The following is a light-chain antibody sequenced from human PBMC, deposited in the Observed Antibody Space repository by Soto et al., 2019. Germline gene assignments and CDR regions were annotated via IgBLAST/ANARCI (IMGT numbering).Light chain of an antibody. CDR3: SSYAGSNNLV. CDR1: SSDVGSYNY. Sequence: HSVLTQPPSASGSPGQSVTVPCTGTSSDVGSYNYVSWYQHHPGKVPKLIIYEVSKRPSGVPDRFSGSKSGNTASLTVSGLQAEDEADYYCSSYAGSNNLVFGGGTKVTVL. J-gene: IGLJ2*01. CDR2: EVS. V-gene: IGLV2-8*01.